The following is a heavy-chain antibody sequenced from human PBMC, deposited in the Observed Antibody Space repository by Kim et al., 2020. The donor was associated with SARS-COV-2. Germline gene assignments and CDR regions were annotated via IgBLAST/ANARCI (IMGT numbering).Heavy chain of an antibody. V-gene: IGHV1-8*01. CDR3: ARGSPSSYCSGGSCPCFDY. J-gene: IGHJ4*02. Sequence: ASVKVSCKASGYTFTSYDINWVRQATGQGLAWMGWMNPNSGNTGYPQKFQGRVTMTRNTSISTAYMELSSLRSADTAVYYCARGSPSSYCSGGSCPCFDYWGQGALVTGSS. CDR2: MNPNSGNT. D-gene: IGHD2-15*01. CDR1: GYTFTSYD.